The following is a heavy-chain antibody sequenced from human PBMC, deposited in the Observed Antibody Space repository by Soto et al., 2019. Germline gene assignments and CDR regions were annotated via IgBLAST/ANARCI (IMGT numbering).Heavy chain of an antibody. J-gene: IGHJ4*02. D-gene: IGHD3-3*01. Sequence: GGSLRLSCAASGFRFSDYSMNWVRQAPGRGLEWVSYISSSSFTIHYADSVEGRFAISRDNAKNSLYLQMNSLRVEDTAVYYCARDYNDFWSGQFDYWGQGAPVTVSS. CDR1: GFRFSDYS. V-gene: IGHV3-48*01. CDR3: ARDYNDFWSGQFDY. CDR2: ISSSSFTI.